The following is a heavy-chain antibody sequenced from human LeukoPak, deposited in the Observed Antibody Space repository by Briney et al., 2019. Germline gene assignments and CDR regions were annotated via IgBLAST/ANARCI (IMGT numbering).Heavy chain of an antibody. CDR3: ARDDLLHRNWFDP. V-gene: IGHV3-53*01. CDR1: GFTVSSNS. CDR2: IYSDNT. Sequence: PGGSLRLSCTVSGFTVSSNSMSWVRQAPGKGLEWVSFIYSDNTHYSDSVKGRFTISRDNSKNTLYLQMNSLRVEGTAFYYCARDDLLHRNWFDPWGQGTLVTVSS. J-gene: IGHJ5*02. D-gene: IGHD3-22*01.